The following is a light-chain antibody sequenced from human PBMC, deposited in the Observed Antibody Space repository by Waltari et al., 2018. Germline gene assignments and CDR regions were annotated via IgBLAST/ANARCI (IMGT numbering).Light chain of an antibody. J-gene: IGLJ3*02. V-gene: IGLV1-44*01. CDR2: SNT. Sequence: QSVLTQPPSASGTPGQRVTISCSGSNSNIGSHIVNWYQQLPGTAPKLLIYSNTQWPSGVPDRFSGSKSGTSASLAISGLQSEDEADYYCASWDYSLNGVLYGGGTKLTVL. CDR3: ASWDYSLNGVL. CDR1: NSNIGSHI.